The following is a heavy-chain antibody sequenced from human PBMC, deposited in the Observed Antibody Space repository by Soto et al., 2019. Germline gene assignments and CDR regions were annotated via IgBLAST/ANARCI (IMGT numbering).Heavy chain of an antibody. CDR3: ARAQRIQLWASGMDV. Sequence: EASVKVSCKASGGTLSSYVISWVRQAPGQGLEWMGGIIPVFGTVNYAQKFQGRVTITADESTTTAYMELRSLRSEDAAVYYCARAQRIQLWASGMDVWGQGTTVTVSS. J-gene: IGHJ6*02. CDR2: IIPVFGTV. V-gene: IGHV1-69*13. D-gene: IGHD5-18*01. CDR1: GGTLSSYV.